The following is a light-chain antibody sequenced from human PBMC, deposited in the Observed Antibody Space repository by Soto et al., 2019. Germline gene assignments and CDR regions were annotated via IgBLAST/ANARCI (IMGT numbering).Light chain of an antibody. CDR2: DDN. Sequence: SYELTQPPSVSVSPGQTTTMTCSGDKLGAKYVCWYQQKPGQSPVLVIYDDNKRPSGIPERFSGSNSGNTATLTISGTQALDEADYFFQAWDNSVIFGGGTKLTVL. CDR1: KLGAKY. V-gene: IGLV3-1*01. J-gene: IGLJ2*01. CDR3: QAWDNSVI.